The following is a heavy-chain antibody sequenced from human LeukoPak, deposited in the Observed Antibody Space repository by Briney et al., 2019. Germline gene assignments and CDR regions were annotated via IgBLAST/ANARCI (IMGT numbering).Heavy chain of an antibody. J-gene: IGHJ4*02. CDR3: ARGHYYFDY. CDR1: GFTFSTYW. V-gene: IGHV3-7*04. CDR2: IKQDGSEK. Sequence: PGGSLRLSCAASGFTFSTYWMSWVRQAPGKGMEWVANIKQDGSEKYYVDSVKGRFTISRDNAKNSVYLQMNSLRGEDTAVYYCARGHYYFDYWGQGILVAVSS.